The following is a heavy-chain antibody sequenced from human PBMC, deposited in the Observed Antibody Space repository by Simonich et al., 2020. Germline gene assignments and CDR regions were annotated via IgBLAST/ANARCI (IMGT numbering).Heavy chain of an antibody. CDR2: ISYDGSKK. Sequence: QVQLVESGGGVVQPGRSLRLSCAASGFTFSSYAMHGVRQAPGKGLDGVAVISYDGSKKYYADAVKGRFTISRDNSKNTLYLQMNSLRAEDTAVYYCAREGLLLDAFDIWGQGTMVTVSS. J-gene: IGHJ3*02. CDR1: GFTFSSYA. D-gene: IGHD2-15*01. V-gene: IGHV3-30*07. CDR3: AREGLLLDAFDI.